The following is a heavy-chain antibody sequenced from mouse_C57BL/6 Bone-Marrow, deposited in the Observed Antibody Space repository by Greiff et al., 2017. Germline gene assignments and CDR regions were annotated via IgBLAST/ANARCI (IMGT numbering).Heavy chain of an antibody. V-gene: IGHV5-9*01. Sequence: EVKLMESGGGLVKPGGSLKLSCAASGFTFSSYTMSWVRQTPEKRLEWVATISGGGGNTYYPDSVKGRFTISRDNAKNTLYLQMSSLRSEDTALYYCARQDPFDYWGQGTTLTVSA. J-gene: IGHJ2*01. CDR1: GFTFSSYT. CDR2: ISGGGGNT. CDR3: ARQDPFDY.